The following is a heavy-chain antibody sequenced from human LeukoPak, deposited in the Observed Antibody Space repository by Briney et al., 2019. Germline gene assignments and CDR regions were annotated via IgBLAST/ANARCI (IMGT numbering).Heavy chain of an antibody. Sequence: SQTLSLTCTVSGGSISSGDYYWTWIRQPPGKGLEWIGYIYYSGSTNYNPSLKSRVTISVDTSKNQFSLKLSSVTAADTAVYYCARDPLLGVRGVIPRREAGPPSPFDYWGQGTLVTVSS. V-gene: IGHV4-30-4*01. CDR1: GGSISSGDYY. CDR2: IYYSGST. D-gene: IGHD3-10*01. J-gene: IGHJ4*02. CDR3: ARDPLLGVRGVIPRREAGPPSPFDY.